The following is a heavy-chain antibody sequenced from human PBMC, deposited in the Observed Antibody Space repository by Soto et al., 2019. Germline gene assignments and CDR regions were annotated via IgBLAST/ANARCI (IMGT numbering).Heavy chain of an antibody. CDR2: IGSSSSYS. D-gene: IGHD4-17*01. CDR3: ARGPRKDYGDYVLYYYYGMDV. J-gene: IGHJ6*02. Sequence: EVQLVESGGGLVKPGGSLRLSCAASGFTFSDYSMNWVRQAPGKGLVWVSAIGSSSSYSYYADSLEGRFTISRYNARNALFLQMNSLRVEDTGVYYCARGPRKDYGDYVLYYYYGMDVWGQGTTVTVSS. CDR1: GFTFSDYS. V-gene: IGHV3-21*01.